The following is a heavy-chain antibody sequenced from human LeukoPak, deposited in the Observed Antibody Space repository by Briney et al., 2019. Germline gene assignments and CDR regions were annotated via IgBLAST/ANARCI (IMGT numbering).Heavy chain of an antibody. D-gene: IGHD6-19*01. J-gene: IGHJ4*02. CDR2: ISGSDGST. CDR1: GFTFSSYA. CDR3: AKFVGSGWYNFDY. Sequence: GGSLRLSCAASGFTFSSYAMSWVRQAPGKGLEWFSAISGSDGSTYYADSVKGRFSISRDNSKNTLYLQMNSLRVEDTAVYYCAKFVGSGWYNFDYWGQGTLVTVSS. V-gene: IGHV3-23*01.